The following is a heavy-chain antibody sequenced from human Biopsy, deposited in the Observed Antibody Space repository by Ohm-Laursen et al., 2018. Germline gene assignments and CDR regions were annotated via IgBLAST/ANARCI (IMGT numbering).Heavy chain of an antibody. J-gene: IGHJ4*02. V-gene: IGHV1-2*02. CDR1: SYTFTDYN. Sequence: ASVKVSCKASSYTFTDYNIHWVRQAPGQGLEWLGYINCKTGDTNYAQKFQGPVTMTRDTSISTAYLAMDSLRSADTAIYYCARDPLNGHKHFDYWGQGTLVTVSS. CDR3: ARDPLNGHKHFDY. D-gene: IGHD2-8*01. CDR2: INCKTGDT.